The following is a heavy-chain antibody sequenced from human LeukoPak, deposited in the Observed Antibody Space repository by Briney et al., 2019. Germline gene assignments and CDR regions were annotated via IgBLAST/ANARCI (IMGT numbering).Heavy chain of an antibody. CDR3: ARDLNTRPLHDAFDI. V-gene: IGHV3-21*01. J-gene: IGHJ3*02. CDR2: ISSSSSYI. D-gene: IGHD5-24*01. Sequence: GGSLRLSCAASGFTFSSYSMNWVRQAPGKGLEWVSSISSSSSYIYYADSVKGRFTISRDNAKNSLYLQLNSLRAEDTAVYYCARDLNTRPLHDAFDIWGQGTMVTISS. CDR1: GFTFSSYS.